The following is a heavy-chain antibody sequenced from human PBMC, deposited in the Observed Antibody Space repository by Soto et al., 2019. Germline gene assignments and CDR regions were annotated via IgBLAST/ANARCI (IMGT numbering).Heavy chain of an antibody. J-gene: IGHJ4*02. D-gene: IGHD6-19*01. CDR3: ARPSDPGLAVAIDY. CDR1: GYSFSNYW. V-gene: IGHV5-51*01. CDR2: IYPGNSDT. Sequence: GESLKISCQGSGYSFSNYWIAWVRQMPGKGLEWMGIIYPGNSDTRYSPSFQGQVTISVDKSISTAYLQWSSLKASDTAIYYCARPSDPGLAVAIDYWGQGTLVTVSS.